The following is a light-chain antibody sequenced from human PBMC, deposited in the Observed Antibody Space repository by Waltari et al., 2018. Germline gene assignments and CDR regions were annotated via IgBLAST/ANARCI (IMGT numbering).Light chain of an antibody. V-gene: IGLV8-61*01. CDR2: KAN. J-gene: IGLJ3*02. Sequence: QTVVTQEPSLSVSPGGTVTLTCALSYGSLSTTSYATWYQQTPGQAPRTLVYKANARSSGVPDRFSGSILGNTAALTITGAQADDESDYYCALYMGSGIWVVGGGTRLTVL. CDR3: ALYMGSGIWV. CDR1: YGSLSTTSY.